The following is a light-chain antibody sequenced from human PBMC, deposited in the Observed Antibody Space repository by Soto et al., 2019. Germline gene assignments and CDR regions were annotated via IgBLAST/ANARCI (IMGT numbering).Light chain of an antibody. CDR2: SAS. Sequence: EIVMTQSPATLSVSPGERVTLSCRASQSININLAWYQQKLGQAPRLLIYSASARVTDVPARFTGGGSGTEFTLSISTLQPEDFAVYYCQQFRSWLYTFGQGTKLEAK. V-gene: IGKV3-15*01. CDR1: QSININ. J-gene: IGKJ2*01. CDR3: QQFRSWLYT.